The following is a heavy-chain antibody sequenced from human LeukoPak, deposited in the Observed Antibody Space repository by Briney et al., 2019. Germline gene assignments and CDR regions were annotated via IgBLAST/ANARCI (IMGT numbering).Heavy chain of an antibody. Sequence: GGSLRLSCAASGFTFSSYGMHWVRQAPGKGLEWVAVIWYDGSNKYYADSVKGRFTISRDNSKNTLYLQMNSLRAEDTAVYYCARDYDILTGRDGYFDLWGRGTLVTVSS. J-gene: IGHJ2*01. CDR2: IWYDGSNK. D-gene: IGHD3-9*01. CDR1: GFTFSSYG. CDR3: ARDYDILTGRDGYFDL. V-gene: IGHV3-33*01.